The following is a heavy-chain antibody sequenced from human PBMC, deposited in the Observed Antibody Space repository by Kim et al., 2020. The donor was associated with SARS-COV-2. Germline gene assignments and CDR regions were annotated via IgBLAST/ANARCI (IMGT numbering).Heavy chain of an antibody. CDR3: LKGGWGWIWDY. J-gene: IGHJ4*01. CDR2: IDGSDGTT. V-gene: IGHV3-23*01. CDR1: GFTFTGHA. Sequence: GGSLRLSCTTSGFTFTGHAMSWVRQAPGKGLEWVSSIDGSDGTTYYVDSVKGRFSISRDDSKNTLYLHMSALRADDTATYYCLKGGWGWIWDYWCHGTLV. D-gene: IGHD2-21*01.